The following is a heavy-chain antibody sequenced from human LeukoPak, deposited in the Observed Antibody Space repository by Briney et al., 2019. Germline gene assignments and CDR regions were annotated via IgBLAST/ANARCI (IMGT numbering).Heavy chain of an antibody. D-gene: IGHD5-18*01. Sequence: PSETLSLACTVSGGSISSYYWSWIRQPPGKGLEWIGYIHYSGSTNYNPSLKSRVTISVDTSKNQFSLKLSSVTAADTAVYYCARYSYGYVNWFDPWGQGTLVTVSS. CDR2: IHYSGST. CDR3: ARYSYGYVNWFDP. V-gene: IGHV4-59*01. CDR1: GGSISSYY. J-gene: IGHJ5*02.